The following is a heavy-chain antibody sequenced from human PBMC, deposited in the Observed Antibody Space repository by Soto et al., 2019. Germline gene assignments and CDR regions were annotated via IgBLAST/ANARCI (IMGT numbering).Heavy chain of an antibody. CDR2: IWYDGSNK. CDR1: GFTFSSYG. CDR3: ARGKVGYFDL. Sequence: QVQLVESGGGVVQPGRSLRLSCAASGFTFSSYGMHWVRQAPGKGLEWVAVIWYDGSNKYYADSVKGRFTISRDNSKNTLYLQMSSLRAEDTAVYYCARGKVGYFDLWGQGTLVTVSS. D-gene: IGHD1-26*01. V-gene: IGHV3-33*01. J-gene: IGHJ4*02.